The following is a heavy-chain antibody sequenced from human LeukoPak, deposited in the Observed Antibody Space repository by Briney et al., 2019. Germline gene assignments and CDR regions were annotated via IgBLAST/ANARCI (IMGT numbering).Heavy chain of an antibody. D-gene: IGHD4-23*01. CDR3: VRDRGYGGNSGPFDY. CDR2: VYISGTT. Sequence: SETLSLTCTVSGAPINRGSYYWTWIRQPAGQRLEYIGRVYISGTTNYNPSLKSRVAISLDTSKNQFSLKLSSVTAADTAVYYCVRDRGYGGNSGPFDYWGQGTLVTVSS. V-gene: IGHV4-61*02. CDR1: GAPINRGSYY. J-gene: IGHJ4*02.